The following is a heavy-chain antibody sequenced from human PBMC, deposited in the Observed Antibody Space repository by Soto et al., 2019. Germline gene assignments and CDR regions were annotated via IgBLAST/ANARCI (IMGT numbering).Heavy chain of an antibody. CDR1: CGSVSGGSYY. V-gene: IGHV4-61*01. Sequence: PSETLSLTCTFSCGSVSGGSYYWSWIRQPPGKGLEWIGYIYYSGSTNYNPSLKSRVTISVDTSKNQFSLKLSSVTAADTAVYYCARDPIAAAYYYYYGMDVWGQGTTVTVSS. CDR3: ARDPIAAAYYYYYGMDV. CDR2: IYYSGST. D-gene: IGHD6-13*01. J-gene: IGHJ6*02.